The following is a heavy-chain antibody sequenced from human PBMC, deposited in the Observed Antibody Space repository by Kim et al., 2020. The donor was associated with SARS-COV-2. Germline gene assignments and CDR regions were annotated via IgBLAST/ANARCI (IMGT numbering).Heavy chain of an antibody. D-gene: IGHD3-10*01. CDR1: GFTFSSYG. V-gene: IGHV3-30*03. CDR3: CRVRGVGPRYYYGMDV. CDR2: ISYDGSNK. J-gene: IGHJ6*02. Sequence: GGSLRLSCAASGFTFSSYGMHWVRQAPGKGLEWVAVISYDGSNKYYADSVKGRFTISRDNSKNTLYLQMNSLRAEDTAVYYCCRVRGVGPRYYYGMDVWGQGTTVTVSS.